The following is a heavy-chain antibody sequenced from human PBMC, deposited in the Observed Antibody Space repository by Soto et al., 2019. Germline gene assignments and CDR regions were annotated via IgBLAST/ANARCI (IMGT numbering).Heavy chain of an antibody. J-gene: IGHJ3*01. Sequence: SGPEVKKPGSSVRVSCKASGYTFSTYALHWVRQARGQRLEWIGWLNTGHGNTKYSQNFQGRVTITRDSSASTAYMDLGRLTSDDTAVYFCATDSSSSLGAFDVWGQGTMVTVSS. CDR3: ATDSSSSLGAFDV. CDR2: LNTGHGNT. D-gene: IGHD6-6*01. V-gene: IGHV1-3*04. CDR1: GYTFSTYA.